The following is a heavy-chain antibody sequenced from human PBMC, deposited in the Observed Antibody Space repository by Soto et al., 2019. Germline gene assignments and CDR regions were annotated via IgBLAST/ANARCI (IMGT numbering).Heavy chain of an antibody. CDR3: ASHTGSSPEGRYYYGMDV. D-gene: IGHD1-26*01. Sequence: QVQLVQSGAEVKKPGSSVKVSCKASGGTFSSYAISWVRQAPGQGLEWMGGIIPIFGTADYAQTFQGRVTITADESTXTTXMELSSLRSEDTAVYYCASHTGSSPEGRYYYGMDVWGQGTTVTVSS. CDR1: GGTFSSYA. J-gene: IGHJ6*02. CDR2: IIPIFGTA. V-gene: IGHV1-69*12.